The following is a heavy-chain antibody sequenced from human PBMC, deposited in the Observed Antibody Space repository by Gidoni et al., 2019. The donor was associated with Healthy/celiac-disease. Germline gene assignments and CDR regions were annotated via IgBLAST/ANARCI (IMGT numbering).Heavy chain of an antibody. V-gene: IGHV3-43*02. D-gene: IGHD6-13*01. CDR1: GFTFDDYA. CDR3: TAAALPFDY. J-gene: IGHJ4*02. Sequence: EVQLVESGGGVVQPGGSLRLSCAASGFTFDDYAMHWVRQAPGKGLEWVSLISGDGGSTYYADSVKGRFTISRDNSKNSLYLQMNSLRTEDTALYYCTAAALPFDYWGQGTLVTVSS. CDR2: ISGDGGST.